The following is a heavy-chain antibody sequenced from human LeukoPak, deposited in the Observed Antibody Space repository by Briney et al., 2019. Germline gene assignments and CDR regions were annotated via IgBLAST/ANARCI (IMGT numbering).Heavy chain of an antibody. CDR2: INSDGSST. CDR3: ARDRDSSSWYSV. J-gene: IGHJ4*02. V-gene: IGHV3-74*01. CDR1: GFTFSSYW. D-gene: IGHD6-13*01. Sequence: SGGSLRLSCAASGFTFSSYWMHWVRHAPGKGLVWVSRINSDGSSTSYADSVKGRFTISRDNAKNTLYLQMNSLRAEDTAVYYCARDRDSSSWYSVWGQGTLVTVSS.